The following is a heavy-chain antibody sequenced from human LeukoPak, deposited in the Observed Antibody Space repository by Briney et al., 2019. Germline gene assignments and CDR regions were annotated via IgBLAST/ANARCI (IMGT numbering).Heavy chain of an antibody. CDR2: IWYDGSNK. D-gene: IGHD5-24*01. Sequence: GGSLRLSCAASGFTFSSYGMHWVRQAPGKGLEWVAVIWYDGSNKYYADSVKGRFTISRDNSKNTLYLQMNSLRAEDTAVYYCARETYGYKNPLFDYWGQGTLVTVSS. CDR3: ARETYGYKNPLFDY. CDR1: GFTFSSYG. J-gene: IGHJ4*02. V-gene: IGHV3-33*01.